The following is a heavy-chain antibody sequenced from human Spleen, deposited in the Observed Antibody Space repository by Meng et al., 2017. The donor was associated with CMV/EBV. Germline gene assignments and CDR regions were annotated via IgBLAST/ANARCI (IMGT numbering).Heavy chain of an antibody. CDR2: INHSGST. CDR3: ARGGYSYGRGWYFDL. V-gene: IGHV4-34*01. Sequence: VYGGSFSGYYWSWIRQPPGKGLEWIGEINHSGSTNYNPSLKSRVTISVDTSKNQFSLKLSSVTAADTAVYYCARGGYSYGRGWYFDLWGRGTLVTVSS. D-gene: IGHD5-18*01. CDR1: GGSFSGYY. J-gene: IGHJ2*01.